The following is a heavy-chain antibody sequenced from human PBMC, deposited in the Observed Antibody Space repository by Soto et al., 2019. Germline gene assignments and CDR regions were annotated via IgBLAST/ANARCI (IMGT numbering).Heavy chain of an antibody. CDR2: ISGSGGST. CDR3: AKSPPRAYGDYLFDY. J-gene: IGHJ4*02. CDR1: GFTFSSYA. D-gene: IGHD4-17*01. Sequence: GVSLRLSCAASGFTFSSYAMSWVRQAQGKGLEWVSAISGSGGSTYYADSVKGRFTISRDNSKNTLYLQMNSLRAEDTAVYYCAKSPPRAYGDYLFDYWGQGTLVTVSS. V-gene: IGHV3-23*01.